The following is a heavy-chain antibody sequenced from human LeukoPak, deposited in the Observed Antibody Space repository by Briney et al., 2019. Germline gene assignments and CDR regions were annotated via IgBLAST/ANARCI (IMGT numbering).Heavy chain of an antibody. Sequence: GASVKVSCKASGGTFSSYAISWVRQAPGQGLEWMGGIIPIFGTANYAQKFQGRVTITADKSTSTAYMELSSLRSEDTAVYYCAVLPCSTSCYAGYYYYYYYMDVWGKGTTVTGSS. V-gene: IGHV1-69*06. D-gene: IGHD2-2*01. CDR2: IIPIFGTA. CDR1: GGTFSSYA. CDR3: AVLPCSTSCYAGYYYYYYYMDV. J-gene: IGHJ6*03.